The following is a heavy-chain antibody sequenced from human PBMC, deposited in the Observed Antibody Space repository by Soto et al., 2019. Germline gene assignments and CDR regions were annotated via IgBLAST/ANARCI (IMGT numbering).Heavy chain of an antibody. CDR2: IIPILGIA. J-gene: IGHJ4*02. CDR1: GYTFSSYT. CDR3: ARTLYGDNVDY. D-gene: IGHD4-17*01. Sequence: SVKVSCNTSGYTFSSYTIIGVRQAPGQGLEWMGRIIPILGIANYAQKFQGRVTMTRNTSISTAYMELSSLRSEDTAVYYCARTLYGDNVDYWGQGTLVTVSS. V-gene: IGHV1-69*02.